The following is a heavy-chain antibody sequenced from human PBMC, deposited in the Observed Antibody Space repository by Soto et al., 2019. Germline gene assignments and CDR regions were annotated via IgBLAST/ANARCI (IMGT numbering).Heavy chain of an antibody. V-gene: IGHV3-7*03. J-gene: IGHJ6*02. Sequence: EVQLVESGGGLVQPGGSLRLSCAASGFTSRNYWMSWVRQAPGKGLEWVANIKQDGSEKFYVDSVKGRFTISRDNPKNSLYLQMNSLRAEDTAVYYCTRGTELGYCTGSSCPGMDVWGQGTTVTVSS. CDR2: IKQDGSEK. CDR3: TRGTELGYCTGSSCPGMDV. CDR1: GFTSRNYW. D-gene: IGHD2-15*01.